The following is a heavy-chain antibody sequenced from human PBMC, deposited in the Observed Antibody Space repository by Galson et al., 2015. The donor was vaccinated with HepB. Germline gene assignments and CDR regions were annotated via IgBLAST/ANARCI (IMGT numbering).Heavy chain of an antibody. Sequence: SLRLSCAASGFTFSNYWMHWVRQAPGKGLVWVSRINSDGTYITYADSVKGRFTISRDNAKNTLYLQMNSPRAEDTALYYCARIRGAAAGIFDYWGQGSLVTVSS. J-gene: IGHJ4*02. CDR1: GFTFSNYW. D-gene: IGHD6-13*01. CDR2: INSDGTYI. V-gene: IGHV3-74*01. CDR3: ARIRGAAAGIFDY.